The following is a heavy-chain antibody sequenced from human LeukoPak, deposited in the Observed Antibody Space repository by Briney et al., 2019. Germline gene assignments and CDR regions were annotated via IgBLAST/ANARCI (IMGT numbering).Heavy chain of an antibody. CDR2: ISYDGSNK. J-gene: IGHJ4*02. D-gene: IGHD3-22*01. CDR3: AKDSYYYDSSGYSD. Sequence: GGSLRLSCAASGFTFSSYGMHWVRQAPGKGLEWVAVISYDGSNKYYADSVKGRFTISRDNSKNTLYLQMNSLRAEDTAVYYCAKDSYYYDSSGYSDWGQGTLVTVSS. CDR1: GFTFSSYG. V-gene: IGHV3-30*18.